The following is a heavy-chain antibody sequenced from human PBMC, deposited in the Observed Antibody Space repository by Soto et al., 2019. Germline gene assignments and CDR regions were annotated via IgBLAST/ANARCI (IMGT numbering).Heavy chain of an antibody. CDR3: VGDQDVHTPMVHGNY. V-gene: IGHV3-48*02. Sequence: EVQLVESGGGLVQPGESLRLSCTASGITFSSYSMNWVRQAPGKGLEWLSYISSSKTTYADSVKGRFTISRDNAKNSVHQQMNSLRDEDTAVYYCVGDQDVHTPMVHGNYWGRGTRVTVSS. CDR2: ISSSKTT. J-gene: IGHJ4*02. D-gene: IGHD5-18*01. CDR1: GITFSSYS.